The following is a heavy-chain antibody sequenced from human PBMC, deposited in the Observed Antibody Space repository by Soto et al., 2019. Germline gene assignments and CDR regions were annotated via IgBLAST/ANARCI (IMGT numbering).Heavy chain of an antibody. Sequence: ASVKVSCKVSGYTLTELSMHWVRQAPGKGLEWMGGFDPEDGETIYAQKFQGRVTMTEDTSTDTAYMELSSLRSEDTAVYYCATSELRFLEWLTSGSWFDPWGQGTLVTVSS. D-gene: IGHD3-3*01. CDR3: ATSELRFLEWLTSGSWFDP. J-gene: IGHJ5*02. CDR1: GYTLTELS. V-gene: IGHV1-24*01. CDR2: FDPEDGET.